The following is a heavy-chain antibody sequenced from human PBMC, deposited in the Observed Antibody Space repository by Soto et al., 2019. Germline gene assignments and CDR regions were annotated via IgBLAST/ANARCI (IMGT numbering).Heavy chain of an antibody. CDR1: GFAFSTSW. D-gene: IGHD4-17*01. CDR2: MKQDGSEI. J-gene: IGHJ4*02. Sequence: EVKLVESGGALVQPGGSLRLSCVDSGFAFSTSWMNWVRQAPGKGLEWVANMKQDGSEIYYVDSVKGRFTISRDNTRNSLYLQMNSLRVEDTAVYYCARGRDYGANFDYWGQGTLVTVSS. CDR3: ARGRDYGANFDY. V-gene: IGHV3-7*01.